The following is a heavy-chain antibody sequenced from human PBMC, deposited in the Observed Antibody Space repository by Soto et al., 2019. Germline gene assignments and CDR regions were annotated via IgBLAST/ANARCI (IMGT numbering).Heavy chain of an antibody. D-gene: IGHD2-15*01. CDR3: ARAYRYCSGGSCQLPNWFDP. CDR1: GGSVTTGSYY. J-gene: IGHJ5*02. V-gene: IGHV4-61*01. Sequence: QVQLQESGPGLVKPSETLSLTCTVSGGSVTTGSYYWSWIRQPPGKGLEWIGYIYYSGSTNYNPSLKSRVTIGVNTPTNQVSLRLSSVTAADTAVYYCARAYRYCSGGSCQLPNWFDPWGQGTLVTVSA. CDR2: IYYSGST.